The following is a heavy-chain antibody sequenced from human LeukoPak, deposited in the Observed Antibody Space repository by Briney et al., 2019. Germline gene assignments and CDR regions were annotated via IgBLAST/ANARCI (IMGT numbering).Heavy chain of an antibody. Sequence: SETLSLTCTVSGGSISSYYWSWIRQPAGKGLEWIGRIYSSGSTNYNPSLKSRVTMSVDPSKNQFSLKLSSVTAADTAVYYCARTYGDYVWNYYYMDVWGKGTTVTVSS. CDR3: ARTYGDYVWNYYYMDV. CDR2: IYSSGST. D-gene: IGHD4-17*01. CDR1: GGSISSYY. V-gene: IGHV4-4*07. J-gene: IGHJ6*03.